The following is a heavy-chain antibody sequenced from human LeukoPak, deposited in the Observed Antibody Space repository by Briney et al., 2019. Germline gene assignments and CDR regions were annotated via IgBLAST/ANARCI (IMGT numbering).Heavy chain of an antibody. D-gene: IGHD2-21*02. CDR1: GFTFSSYA. CDR3: AKFKKAHCGGDCYSAFDY. V-gene: IGHV3-23*01. Sequence: GGSLRLSCAASGFTFSSYAMSWVRQAPGKGLEWVSAISGSGGSTYYADSVKGRFTISRDNSKNTLYLQMNSLRAEDTAVYYCAKFKKAHCGGDCYSAFDYWGQGTLVTVSS. CDR2: ISGSGGST. J-gene: IGHJ4*02.